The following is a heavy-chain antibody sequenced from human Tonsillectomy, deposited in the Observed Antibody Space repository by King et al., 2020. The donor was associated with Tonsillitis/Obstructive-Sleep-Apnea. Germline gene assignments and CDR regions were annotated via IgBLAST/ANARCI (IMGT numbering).Heavy chain of an antibody. CDR3: ARENPYSTRP. CDR2: IDPSDSYT. Sequence: GQLVQSGAEVKEAGESLRISCKISGYNFTNFWISWVRQMPGKGLEWMGRIDPSDSYTNYNPSFQSHVTISVDNSISTAYLQFSRLKASDTAMYYCARENPYSTRPWGQGTMVTVSS. CDR1: GYNFTNFW. J-gene: IGHJ4*02. V-gene: IGHV5-10-1*01. D-gene: IGHD2-2*01.